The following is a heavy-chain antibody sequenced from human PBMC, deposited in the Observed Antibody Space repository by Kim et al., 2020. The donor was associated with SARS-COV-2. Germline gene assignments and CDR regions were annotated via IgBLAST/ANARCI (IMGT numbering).Heavy chain of an antibody. CDR1: GYTFTGYY. CDR3: ARDTRIAVAGTPSAFDI. V-gene: IGHV1-2*02. Sequence: ASVKVSCKASGYTFTGYYMHWVRQAPGQGLEWMGWINPNSGGTNYAQKFQGRVTMTRDTSISTAYMELSRLRSDDTAVYYCARDTRIAVAGTPSAFDIWGQGTMVTVSS. D-gene: IGHD6-19*01. CDR2: INPNSGGT. J-gene: IGHJ3*02.